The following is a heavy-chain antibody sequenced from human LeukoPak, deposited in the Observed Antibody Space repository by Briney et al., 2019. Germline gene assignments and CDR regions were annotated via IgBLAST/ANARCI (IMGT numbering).Heavy chain of an antibody. Sequence: GGSLRLSCAASGFTFSSYAMSWVRQAPGKGLEWISGVTPGGNIPYYADSVKGRFTISRDNSKNTLYLQMDSLTAADTALYYCAKDIWLVTDGFQTFDLCDQGTLVSVSS. CDR2: VTPGGNIP. CDR3: AKDIWLVTDGFQTFDL. V-gene: IGHV3-23*01. D-gene: IGHD2-8*01. CDR1: GFTFSSYA. J-gene: IGHJ4*02.